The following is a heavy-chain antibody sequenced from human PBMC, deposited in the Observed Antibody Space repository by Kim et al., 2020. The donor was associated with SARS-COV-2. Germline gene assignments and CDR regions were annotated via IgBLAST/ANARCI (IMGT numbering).Heavy chain of an antibody. Sequence: GGSLRLSCAASGFTFSSYSMNWVRQAPGKGLEWVSSISSSSSSYIYYADSVKGRFTISRDNAKNSLYLQMNSLRAEDTAVYYCARDPNPNYGMDVWGQGTTVAVSS. V-gene: IGHV3-21*01. CDR2: ISSSSSSYI. J-gene: IGHJ6*02. CDR3: ARDPNPNYGMDV. CDR1: GFTFSSYS.